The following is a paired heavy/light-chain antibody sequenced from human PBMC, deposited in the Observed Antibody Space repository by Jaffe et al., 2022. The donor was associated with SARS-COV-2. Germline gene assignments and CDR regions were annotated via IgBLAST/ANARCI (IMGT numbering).Heavy chain of an antibody. Sequence: EVQLVESGGGLVKPGGSLRLSCADSGFTLRNYSMNWVRQAPGKGLEWVSSISSSNTYIYYADSVKGRFTISRDNAKNSLYLQMNSLRAEDTAVYYCARGRGTVEYCTSTSCYTLPRYFDYWGQGTLVTVSS. J-gene: IGHJ4*02. CDR2: ISSSNTYI. D-gene: IGHD2-2*02. V-gene: IGHV3-21*01. CDR1: GFTLRNYS. CDR3: ARGRGTVEYCTSTSCYTLPRYFDY.
Light chain of an antibody. J-gene: IGKJ4*01. Sequence: DIQMTQSPSSLSASVGDRVTITCQASQDISNHLNWYLQKPGKAPKVLIYDASTLETGVPSRFSGSGSGTDFAFTISSLQPEDIATFYCQQYDHLPLTFGGGTKVEIK. CDR3: QQYDHLPLT. V-gene: IGKV1-33*01. CDR2: DAS. CDR1: QDISNH.